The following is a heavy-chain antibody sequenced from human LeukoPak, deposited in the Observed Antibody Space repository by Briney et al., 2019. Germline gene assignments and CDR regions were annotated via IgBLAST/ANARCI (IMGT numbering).Heavy chain of an antibody. D-gene: IGHD6-13*01. CDR2: ISYDGGNK. Sequence: GRSLRLSCAASGFTFSSYAMHWVRQAPGKGLEWVAVISYDGGNKYYADSVKGRFTISRDNSKNTLYLQMNSLRAEDTAVYYCAGGSSYFDYWGQGTLVTVSS. J-gene: IGHJ4*02. CDR1: GFTFSSYA. CDR3: AGGSSYFDY. V-gene: IGHV3-30*04.